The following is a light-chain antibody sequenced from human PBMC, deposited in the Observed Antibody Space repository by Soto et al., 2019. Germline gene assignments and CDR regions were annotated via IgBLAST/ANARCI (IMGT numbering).Light chain of an antibody. V-gene: IGLV2-14*01. CDR3: ISYTSSSTLEGV. J-gene: IGLJ2*01. CDR2: DVS. Sequence: QSALTQPASVSGSPGQSITISCTGTSSDVGGYDYVSWYQQHPGKAPKLMIYDVSNRPSGVSNRFSGSKSGNTASLTISGLQAEDEADYYCISYTSSSTLEGVFGGGTKVTVL. CDR1: SSDVGGYDY.